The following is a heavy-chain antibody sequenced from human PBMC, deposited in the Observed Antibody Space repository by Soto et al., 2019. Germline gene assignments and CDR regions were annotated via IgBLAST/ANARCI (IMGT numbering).Heavy chain of an antibody. Sequence: SQTLSLTCAISGDSVSTNSATWDWIRQSPSRGLEWLGRTYYRSNWYTDYAVSVKGRITISPDTSNNQLSLQLNSVTPDDTAVYNCRRLTGNIWLDSRGQGTRVTVSS. CDR1: GDSVSTNSAT. CDR2: TYYRSNWYT. CDR3: RRLTGNIWLDS. D-gene: IGHD4-17*01. J-gene: IGHJ5*01. V-gene: IGHV6-1*01.